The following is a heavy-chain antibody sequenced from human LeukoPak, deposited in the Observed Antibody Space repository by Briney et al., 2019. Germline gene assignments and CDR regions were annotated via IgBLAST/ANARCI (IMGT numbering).Heavy chain of an antibody. J-gene: IGHJ5*02. V-gene: IGHV3-11*01. CDR3: AKEMRPYDILTGYFPT. Sequence: GGSLRLSCAASGFTFSDSYMSWVRQAPGKGLEWVSYISSVGRTVSYADSVKGRFTISRDNSKNTLYLQMNSLRAEDTAVYYCAKEMRPYDILTGYFPTWGQGTLVTVSS. CDR1: GFTFSDSY. D-gene: IGHD3-9*01. CDR2: ISSVGRTV.